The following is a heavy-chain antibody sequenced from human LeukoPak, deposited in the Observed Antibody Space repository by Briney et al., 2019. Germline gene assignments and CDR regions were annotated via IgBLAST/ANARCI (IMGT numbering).Heavy chain of an antibody. CDR2: IYPGDSYT. CDR1: GYSFTSYW. CDR3: ARRSGSDALDI. Sequence: GESLKISCKGSGYSFTSYWIAWVRQMPGKGLEWVGIIYPGDSYTTYSPSFQGQVTISADKSISTAYLQWRSLKASDTAMYYCARRSGSDALDIWGQGTMATVSS. J-gene: IGHJ3*02. D-gene: IGHD3-10*01. V-gene: IGHV5-51*01.